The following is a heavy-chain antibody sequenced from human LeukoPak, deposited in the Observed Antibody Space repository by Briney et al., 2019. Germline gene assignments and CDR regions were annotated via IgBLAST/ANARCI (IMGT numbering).Heavy chain of an antibody. V-gene: IGHV3-11*01. D-gene: IGHD4-23*01. Sequence: GGSLRLSCAASGFTFSDYYMSWIRQAPGKGLEWVSYISSSGSTIYYADSVKGRFTISRDNAKNSLYLQMNSLGAEDTAVYYCASRLNGGPPPKWGQGTLVTVSS. CDR2: ISSSGSTI. CDR1: GFTFSDYY. J-gene: IGHJ4*02. CDR3: ASRLNGGPPPK.